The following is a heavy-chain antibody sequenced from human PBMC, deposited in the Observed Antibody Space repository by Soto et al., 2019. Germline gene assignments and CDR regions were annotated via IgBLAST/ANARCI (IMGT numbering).Heavy chain of an antibody. CDR3: AREWTTVVTPAYFDY. CDR2: IWYDGSNK. CDR1: GFTFSSYG. Sequence: GGSLRLSCAASGFTFSSYGMHWVRQAPGKGLEWVAVIWYDGSNKYYADSVKGRFTISRDNSKNTLYLQMNSLRAEDTAVYYCAREWTTVVTPAYFDYWGQGTLVTVSS. D-gene: IGHD4-17*01. V-gene: IGHV3-33*01. J-gene: IGHJ4*02.